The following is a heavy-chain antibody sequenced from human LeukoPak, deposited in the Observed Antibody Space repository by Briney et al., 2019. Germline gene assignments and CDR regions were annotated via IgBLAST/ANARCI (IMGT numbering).Heavy chain of an antibody. Sequence: GGSLRLSCAASGFTFSSYGMHWVRQAPGKGLEWVAFIRYDGSNKYYADSVKGRFTISRDNSKNTLYLQMNSLRAEDTAVYYCAKDAIVATIDYYYYYMDVWGKGTTVTISS. V-gene: IGHV3-30*02. CDR2: IRYDGSNK. J-gene: IGHJ6*03. CDR3: AKDAIVATIDYYYYYMDV. D-gene: IGHD5-12*01. CDR1: GFTFSSYG.